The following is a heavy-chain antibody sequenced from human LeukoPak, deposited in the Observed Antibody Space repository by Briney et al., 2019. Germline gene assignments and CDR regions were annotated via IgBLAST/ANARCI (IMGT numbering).Heavy chain of an antibody. J-gene: IGHJ6*02. CDR2: IYTNGNT. D-gene: IGHD3/OR15-3a*01. V-gene: IGHV3-23*05. CDR3: AHLVWEYVGGLDV. CDR1: GFTFSSYT. Sequence: GGSLRLSCAASGFTFSSYTMNWVRQAPGKGLEWVSGIYTNGNTRYADSVRGRFTISRDNSKNTLYLQMHSLRVDDTAVYYCAHLVWEYVGGLDVWGQGTTVTVSS.